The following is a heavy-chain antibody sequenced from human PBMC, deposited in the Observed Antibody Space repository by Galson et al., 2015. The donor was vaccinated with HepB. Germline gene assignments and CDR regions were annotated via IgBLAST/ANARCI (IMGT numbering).Heavy chain of an antibody. J-gene: IGHJ6*02. D-gene: IGHD6-19*01. CDR1: GFTFSSYA. Sequence: SLRLSCAASGFTFSSYAMSWVRQAPGKGLEWVSAISGSGGSTYYADSVKGRFTISRDNSKNTLYLQMNSLRAEDTAVYYCAKARSGGSGWYGGDYYYYGMDVWGQGTTVTVSS. CDR3: AKARSGGSGWYGGDYYYYGMDV. CDR2: ISGSGGST. V-gene: IGHV3-23*01.